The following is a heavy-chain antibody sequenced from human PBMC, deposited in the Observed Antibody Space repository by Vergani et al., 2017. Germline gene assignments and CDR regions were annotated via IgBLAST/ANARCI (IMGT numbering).Heavy chain of an antibody. V-gene: IGHV3-30-3*01. Sequence: VQLVESGGGLVQPGRSLRLSCAASGFTFSSYAMHWVRQAPGKGLEWVAVISYDGSNKYYADSVKGRFTISRDNSKNTLYLQMNSLRAEDTAVYYCARIYYYDSSGSPLDYWGQGTLVTVSS. D-gene: IGHD3-22*01. CDR3: ARIYYYDSSGSPLDY. CDR2: ISYDGSNK. CDR1: GFTFSSYA. J-gene: IGHJ4*02.